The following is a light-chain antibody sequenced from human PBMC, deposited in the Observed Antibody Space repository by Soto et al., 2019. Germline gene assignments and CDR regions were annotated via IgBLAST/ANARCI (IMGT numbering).Light chain of an antibody. CDR2: GAS. J-gene: IGKJ5*01. CDR1: QRVSSY. V-gene: IGKV3-11*01. Sequence: EIVLTQSPATLSLSPGERATLSCRASQRVSSYLAWYHQRPGQAPRRLIYGASNRATGIPARFSGSGSGTDFTLTISSLEAEDFAVYYCQQRSAWPMTFGQGTRLEIK. CDR3: QQRSAWPMT.